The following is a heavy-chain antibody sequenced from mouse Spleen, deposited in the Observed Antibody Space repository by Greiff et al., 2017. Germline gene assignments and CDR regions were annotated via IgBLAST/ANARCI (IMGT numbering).Heavy chain of an antibody. Sequence: EVMLVESGGGLVKPGGSLKLSCAASGFTFSDYGMHWVRQAPEQGLEWVAYISSGSSTIYYADTVKGRFTISRDNAKNTLFLQMTSLRSEDTAMYYWARRYSKYYAMDYWGQGTSVTVSS. CDR2: ISSGSSTI. CDR3: ARRYSKYYAMDY. D-gene: IGHD2-5*01. J-gene: IGHJ4*01. CDR1: GFTFSDYG. V-gene: IGHV5-17*01.